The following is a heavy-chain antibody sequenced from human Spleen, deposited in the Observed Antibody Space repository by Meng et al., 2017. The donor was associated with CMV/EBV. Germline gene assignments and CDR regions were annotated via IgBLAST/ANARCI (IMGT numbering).Heavy chain of an antibody. J-gene: IGHJ4*02. CDR1: SYSCAIFG. CDR2: VRAENGNT. Sequence: KASSYSCAIFGVTGMRQAPGPGREGMGWVRAENGNTNYAQKVQDRVTVTTDTSTRTAYMELRSLRSEDSDVYYCARAGAAVTTHFDIWGQGTLVTASS. D-gene: IGHD4-17*01. V-gene: IGHV1-18*01. CDR3: ARAGAAVTTHFDI.